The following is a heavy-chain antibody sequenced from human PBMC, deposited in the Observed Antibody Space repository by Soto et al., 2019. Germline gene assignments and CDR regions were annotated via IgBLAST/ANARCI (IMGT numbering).Heavy chain of an antibody. Sequence: EVQLVESGGGLVQPGGSLRLSCAASGFTFSNYWMYWVRQAPGKGLVWVSRVNNDGTDTTHADSVKGRFTIARDNTENTLYLQMNSLRAEDTAVYYWARGGLQHALDVWGQGSTVTVSS. J-gene: IGHJ6*02. CDR3: ARGGLQHALDV. V-gene: IGHV3-74*03. D-gene: IGHD6-13*01. CDR1: GFTFSNYW. CDR2: VNNDGTDT.